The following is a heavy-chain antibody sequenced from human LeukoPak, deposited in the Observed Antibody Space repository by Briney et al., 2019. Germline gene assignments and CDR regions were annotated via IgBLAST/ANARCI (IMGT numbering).Heavy chain of an antibody. CDR3: AKGPQYSYDPYYFDY. D-gene: IGHD5-18*01. Sequence: GGSRRLSCAASGFTFSSYGMHWARQAPGKGLEWVAVISYDGSNKYYADSVKGRFTISRDNSKNTLYLQMNSLRAEDTAVYYCAKGPQYSYDPYYFDYWGQGTLVTVSS. CDR1: GFTFSSYG. V-gene: IGHV3-30*18. CDR2: ISYDGSNK. J-gene: IGHJ4*02.